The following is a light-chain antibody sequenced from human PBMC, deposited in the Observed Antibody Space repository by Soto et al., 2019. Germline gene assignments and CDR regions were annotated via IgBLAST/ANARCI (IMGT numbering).Light chain of an antibody. CDR1: QSVSSTY. Sequence: EIVWTQSPGTLSLSPGERAALPCGASQSVSSTYLDWYKQQPGQAPRLLIYGTSRRATCIPDRVSGSGAGTDFTLTISRLGPESFAVYYCQQYGTSPQTFGQGTKVDIK. V-gene: IGKV3-20*01. CDR2: GTS. CDR3: QQYGTSPQT. J-gene: IGKJ1*01.